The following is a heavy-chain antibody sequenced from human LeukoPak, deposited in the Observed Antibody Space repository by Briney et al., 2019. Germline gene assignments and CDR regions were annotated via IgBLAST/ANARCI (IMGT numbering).Heavy chain of an antibody. Sequence: GRSLRLSCVASGFTFGSHTMHWVRQAPGKGLEWVAVISYDGGNKYYADSVKGRFTISRDNSKNTLYLQMNSLRVDDTAVYYCARAYNSGWSLPFDPWGQGTLVTVSS. J-gene: IGHJ5*02. CDR3: ARAYNSGWSLPFDP. CDR2: ISYDGGNK. CDR1: GFTFGSHT. D-gene: IGHD6-19*01. V-gene: IGHV3-30-3*01.